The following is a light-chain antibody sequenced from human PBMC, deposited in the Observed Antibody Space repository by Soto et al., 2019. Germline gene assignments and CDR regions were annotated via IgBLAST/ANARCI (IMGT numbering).Light chain of an antibody. CDR1: SSDVGGYNY. CDR2: DVS. V-gene: IGLV2-14*01. CDR3: SSYTSSSTVV. J-gene: IGLJ2*01. Sequence: QSALTQPASVSGSTGRSITISCTGSSSDVGGYNYVSWYQQQPGKAPKLMIYDVSNRPSGVSNRFSGSKSDNTASLTISGLQAEDEADYYCSSYTSSSTVVFGGGTKLTVL.